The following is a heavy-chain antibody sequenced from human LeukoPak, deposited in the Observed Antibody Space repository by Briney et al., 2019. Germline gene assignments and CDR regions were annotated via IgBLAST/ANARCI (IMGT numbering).Heavy chain of an antibody. CDR3: AGRVYTSSWYFDY. J-gene: IGHJ4*02. D-gene: IGHD6-13*01. V-gene: IGHV4-38-2*01. CDR2: IFHSGIT. CDR1: GYSISSGYY. Sequence: SETLSPTCAVSGYSISSGYYWGWIRQPPGKGLEWIGSIFHSGITYYNPSLKSRLTISVDTSKNQFSLKLSSVTAADTSVYYCAGRVYTSSWYFDYWGQGTLVTVSS.